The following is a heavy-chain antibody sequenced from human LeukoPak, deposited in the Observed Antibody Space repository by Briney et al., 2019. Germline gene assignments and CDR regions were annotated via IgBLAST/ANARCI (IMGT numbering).Heavy chain of an antibody. V-gene: IGHV4-30-4*01. CDR2: MYYSGST. J-gene: IGHJ5*02. D-gene: IGHD2-8*01. Sequence: SQTLSLTCTVSGGSISSGDYYWSWIRQPPGKGLEWIAYMYYSGSTYYNPSLKSRVTMSADTSKNQCSLKLKSVAAADTAIYYCARGYTNGVNQEVWLDPWGQGTLVIVSS. CDR3: ARGYTNGVNQEVWLDP. CDR1: GGSISSGDYY.